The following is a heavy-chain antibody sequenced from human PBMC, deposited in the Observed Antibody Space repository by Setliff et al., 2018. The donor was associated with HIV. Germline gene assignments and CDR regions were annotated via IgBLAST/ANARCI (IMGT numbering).Heavy chain of an antibody. CDR1: GFTFDDYA. V-gene: IGHV3-9*01. CDR2: INWNSDNI. Sequence: GGSLRLSCAASGFTFDDYAMHWVRLTPGKGLEWVSGINWNSDNIGYAGSVKGRFTISRDNAKNSLYLQMTSLGPDDTAFYYCVKGAATIHYGFEYWGQGDLVTVSS. CDR3: VKGAATIHYGFEY. D-gene: IGHD3-10*01. J-gene: IGHJ4*02.